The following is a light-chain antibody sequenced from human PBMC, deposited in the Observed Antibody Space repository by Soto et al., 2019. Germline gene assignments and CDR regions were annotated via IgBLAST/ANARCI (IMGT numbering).Light chain of an antibody. CDR1: SSDVGGYDY. Sequence: QSALTQPPSASGSPGQSVTISCTGTSSDVGGYDYVSWYQQVPGKAPKLIIYEVNKRPSGVPGRFSGSKSVNTASLTVSGLQIEYEAISYCGSYAANNRSVVFGGGTKITVL. V-gene: IGLV2-8*01. CDR2: EVN. J-gene: IGLJ2*01. CDR3: GSYAANNRSVV.